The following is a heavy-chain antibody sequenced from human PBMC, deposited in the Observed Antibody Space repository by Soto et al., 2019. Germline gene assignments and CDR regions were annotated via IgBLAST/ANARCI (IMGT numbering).Heavy chain of an antibody. CDR1: GGTFSSYA. J-gene: IGHJ6*02. CDR3: ARAVTTTPDYDFWSGSPTSYYYYGMDV. D-gene: IGHD3-3*01. V-gene: IGHV1-69*13. CDR2: IIPIFGTA. Sequence: SVKVSCKASGGTFSSYAISWVRQAPGQGHEWMGGIIPIFGTANYAQKFQGRVTITADESTSTAYMELSSLRSEDTAVYYCARAVTTTPDYDFWSGSPTSYYYYGMDVWGQGTTVTVSS.